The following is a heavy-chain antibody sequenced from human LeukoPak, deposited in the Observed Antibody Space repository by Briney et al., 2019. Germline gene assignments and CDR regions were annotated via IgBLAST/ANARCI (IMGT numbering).Heavy chain of an antibody. D-gene: IGHD2/OR15-2a*01. CDR3: ARGPFWLEGAFDI. J-gene: IGHJ3*02. Sequence: SQTLSLTCAISGDSVSSHSATWNWIRQPPSRGLEWLGRTYYRSKLYNDYAVSVESRIIINPDTSKNHFSLQLNSVTPEDTAVYYCARGPFWLEGAFDIWGLGTMVTVSS. V-gene: IGHV6-1*01. CDR2: TYYRSKLYN. CDR1: GDSVSSHSAT.